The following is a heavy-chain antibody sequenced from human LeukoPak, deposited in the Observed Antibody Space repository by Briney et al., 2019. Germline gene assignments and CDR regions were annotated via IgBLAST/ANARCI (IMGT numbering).Heavy chain of an antibody. CDR3: ARSSQYYDSPTHYLDY. J-gene: IGHJ4*02. D-gene: IGHD2/OR15-2a*01. CDR2: IYYTGST. CDR1: GGSINNYY. Sequence: ASETLSLTCTVSGGSINNYYWSWVRQPPGAGLEWLAYIYYTGSTNYNPSLKTRLTISVDTSKNQFSLRLNSVTAADTAVYYCARSSQYYDSPTHYLDYWGQGILVTVSP. V-gene: IGHV4-59*08.